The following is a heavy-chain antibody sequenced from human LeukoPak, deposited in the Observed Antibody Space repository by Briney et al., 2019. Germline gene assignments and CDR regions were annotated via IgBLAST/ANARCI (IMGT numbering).Heavy chain of an antibody. J-gene: IGHJ3*02. V-gene: IGHV5-51*01. D-gene: IGHD3-16*01. Sequence: GESLKISCKASGYNFADYWIGWVRQTPGKGLEWMGIIFPDDSDTKNSPSFEGQVTISVDESTSTAYLQWSSLKASDTAVYYCARRLRAVSNIMIWGPADAFDIWGQGTTVIVSS. CDR2: IFPDDSDT. CDR1: GYNFADYW. CDR3: ARRLRAVSNIMIWGPADAFDI.